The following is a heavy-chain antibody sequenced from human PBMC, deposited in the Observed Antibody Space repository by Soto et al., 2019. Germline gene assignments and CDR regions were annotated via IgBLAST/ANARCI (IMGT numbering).Heavy chain of an antibody. V-gene: IGHV3-48*02. D-gene: IGHD3-3*01. CDR3: ARLYYDYV. J-gene: IGHJ3*01. Sequence: GSLRLSCAGSGLRFGTYSMNWVRQAAGKGLEWIAYISYDSDTIQYADSVKGRFTISRDNSKKSLYLQMNSLRDEDTAVYYCARLYYDYVWGQGTTVTV. CDR2: ISYDSDTI. CDR1: GLRFGTYS.